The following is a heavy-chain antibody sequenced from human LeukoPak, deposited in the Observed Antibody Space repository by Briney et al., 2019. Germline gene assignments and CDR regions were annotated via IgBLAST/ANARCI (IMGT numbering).Heavy chain of an antibody. CDR1: GFTFSSYS. V-gene: IGHV3-48*01. CDR3: ARNSAPGYNWFDP. CDR2: ISSSSSNI. Sequence: GESLRLSCAVSGFTFSSYSMNWVRQAQGKGLEWVSYISSSSSNIYYADSVKGRFTIFRDNAKNSLYLQMNSLRAEDTALYYCARNSAPGYNWFDPWGQGTLVTVSS. J-gene: IGHJ5*02.